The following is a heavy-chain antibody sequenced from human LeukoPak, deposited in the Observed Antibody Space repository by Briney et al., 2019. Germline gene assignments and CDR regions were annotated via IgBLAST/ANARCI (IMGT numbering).Heavy chain of an antibody. V-gene: IGHV4-4*02. CDR2: ICHSGST. D-gene: IGHD3-9*01. Sequence: SGTLSLTCAVSGGSISSSNWWSWVRQPPGKGLEWIGEICHSGSTNYNPSLKSRVTISVDKSKNQFSLKLSSVTAADTAVYYCARGSILTGYYLTYHYGRDVWGKGTTVTVSS. CDR3: ARGSILTGYYLTYHYGRDV. J-gene: IGHJ6*04. CDR1: GGSISSSNW.